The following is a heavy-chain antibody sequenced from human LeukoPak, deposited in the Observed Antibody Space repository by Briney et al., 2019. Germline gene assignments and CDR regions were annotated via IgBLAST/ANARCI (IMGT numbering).Heavy chain of an antibody. CDR2: TYYRSTWYN. CDR1: GDSVSSNRVT. J-gene: IGHJ5*02. D-gene: IGHD2-2*01. CDR3: ARRLTQYDCFDP. V-gene: IGHV6-1*01. Sequence: SQTLSLTCAISGDSVSSNRVTWNWIRQSPSRGLEWLGRTYYRSTWYNDYAVSVRGRITVNPDTSKNQFSLHLNSVTPEDTAVYYCARRLTQYDCFDPWGQGILVTVSS.